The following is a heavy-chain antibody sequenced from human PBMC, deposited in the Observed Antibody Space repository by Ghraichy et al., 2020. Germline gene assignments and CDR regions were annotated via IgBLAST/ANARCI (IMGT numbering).Heavy chain of an antibody. D-gene: IGHD2-15*01. CDR3: AREYCSGRRCFFGTGGSHFDY. Sequence: LSLTCAASGFTFNNYWMHWVRQAPGKGLVWVSRINSDGRDTTYADSVKGRFTIPRDNARNTLSLQMNSLRPEDTAVYYCAREYCSGRRCFFGTGGSHFDYWGQGTLVTVSS. V-gene: IGHV3-74*01. J-gene: IGHJ4*02. CDR2: INSDGRDT. CDR1: GFTFNNYW.